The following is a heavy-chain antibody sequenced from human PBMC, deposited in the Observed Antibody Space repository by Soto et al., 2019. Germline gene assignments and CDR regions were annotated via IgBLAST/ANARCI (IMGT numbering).Heavy chain of an antibody. D-gene: IGHD2-21*02. Sequence: QVQLQESGPGLVKPSQTLSLTCTVSGGSISSGDYYWSWIRQPPGKGLEWIGYIYYSGSTYYNPSLKSLVTISLDTSKNQFSLKLSSVTAADTAVYYCARGSTVVTPVANWFDPWGQGTLVTVSS. J-gene: IGHJ5*02. CDR3: ARGSTVVTPVANWFDP. CDR1: GGSISSGDYY. V-gene: IGHV4-30-4*01. CDR2: IYYSGST.